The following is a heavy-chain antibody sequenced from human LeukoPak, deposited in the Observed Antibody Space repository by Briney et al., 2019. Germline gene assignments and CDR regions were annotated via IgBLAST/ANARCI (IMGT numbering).Heavy chain of an antibody. J-gene: IGHJ4*02. Sequence: GGSLRLSCAASGFTFSNYGMHWVRQGPGKRLEWVAVIGYDGSNQYYADSVKGRFTISRDNSRNTVYLQMNSLRAEDTAMYYCAKEYSSGYSDYWGQGTLVTVSS. V-gene: IGHV3-30*18. CDR1: GFTFSNYG. D-gene: IGHD6-19*01. CDR2: IGYDGSNQ. CDR3: AKEYSSGYSDY.